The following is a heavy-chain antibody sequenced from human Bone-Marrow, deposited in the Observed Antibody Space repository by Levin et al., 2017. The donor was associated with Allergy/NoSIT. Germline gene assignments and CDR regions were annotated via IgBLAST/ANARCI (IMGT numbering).Heavy chain of an antibody. CDR1: GSTLTELS. Sequence: ASVKVSCQVSGSTLTELSIHWVRQAPGKGLEWMGGFDPEDDETIYAQKFQGRVTMTEDRSTDTGYMELNSLRSEDTAMYYCATGAVGGTTGDSFHIWGQGTTLTVSS. CDR2: FDPEDDET. D-gene: IGHD1-1*01. CDR3: ATGAVGGTTGDSFHI. J-gene: IGHJ3*02. V-gene: IGHV1-24*01.